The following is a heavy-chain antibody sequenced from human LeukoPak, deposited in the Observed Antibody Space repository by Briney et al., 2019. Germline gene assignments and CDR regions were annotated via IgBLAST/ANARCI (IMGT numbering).Heavy chain of an antibody. CDR1: GFTFSNAW. V-gene: IGHV4-34*01. D-gene: IGHD2-15*01. CDR2: INHSGST. Sequence: GSLRLSCAASGFTFSNAWMSWVRQPPGKGLEWIGEINHSGSTNYNPSLKSRVTISVDTSKKQFSLKLSSVTAADTAVYYCARPYCSAGNCYSNFDSWGQGTLVTVSS. CDR3: ARPYCSAGNCYSNFDS. J-gene: IGHJ4*02.